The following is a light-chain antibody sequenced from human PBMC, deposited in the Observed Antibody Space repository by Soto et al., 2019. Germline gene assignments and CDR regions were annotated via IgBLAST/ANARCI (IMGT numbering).Light chain of an antibody. Sequence: TLSPPTLSLSDGETATLSFSASQSVDSSLAWFQQKPGQAPRLLIYDASNRATGIPARFSGSGSGTDFTLTISSLEPEDFAVYYCQQRGSWPQLTFGGGTKVDIK. CDR3: QQRGSWPQLT. V-gene: IGKV3-11*01. J-gene: IGKJ4*01. CDR2: DAS. CDR1: QSVDSS.